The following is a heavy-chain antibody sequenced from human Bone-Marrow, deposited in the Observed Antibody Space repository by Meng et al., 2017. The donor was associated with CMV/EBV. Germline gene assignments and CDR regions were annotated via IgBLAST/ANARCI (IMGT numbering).Heavy chain of an antibody. CDR3: ARHTSALYRPGYYFDY. CDR2: IHNTGIT. J-gene: IGHJ4*02. D-gene: IGHD2-8*01. Sequence: GSLKLSCTVSGDSISSNTYYWGWNRQPPGKGLEWIASIHNTGITYYNPSLTSRVTMSVDRSKNHFSLKHNPVTAADTAVYYCARHTSALYRPGYYFDYWGQGTLVTVSS. CDR1: GDSISSNTYY. V-gene: IGHV4-39*07.